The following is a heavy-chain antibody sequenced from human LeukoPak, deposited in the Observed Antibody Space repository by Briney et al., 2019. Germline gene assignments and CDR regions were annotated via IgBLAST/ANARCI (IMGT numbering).Heavy chain of an antibody. Sequence: GGSLRLFCAASGFTFSSYSMNWVRQAPGKGLEWVSSISSSSSYIYYADSVKGRFTISRDNAKNSLYLQMNSLRAEDTAVYYCARDYSNYRFDYWGQGTLVTVSS. D-gene: IGHD4-11*01. CDR2: ISSSSSYI. V-gene: IGHV3-21*01. J-gene: IGHJ4*02. CDR1: GFTFSSYS. CDR3: ARDYSNYRFDY.